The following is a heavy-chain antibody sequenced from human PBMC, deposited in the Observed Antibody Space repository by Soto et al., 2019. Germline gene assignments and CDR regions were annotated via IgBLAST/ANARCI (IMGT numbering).Heavy chain of an antibody. CDR2: IDWNDDK. Sequence: GFRPKLVNTTHTLTLTGALSGLSLTTTGMRVRWIRQPPGMALERLARIDWNDDKFYSTSLKTRLTISKDTSKNQVVLRMTNMDPADTATYFWARHTYWNYGYFGYWGQGTLGAVSS. CDR3: ARHTYWNYGYFGY. D-gene: IGHD1-7*01. CDR1: GLSLTTTGMR. J-gene: IGHJ4*03. V-gene: IGHV2-70*04.